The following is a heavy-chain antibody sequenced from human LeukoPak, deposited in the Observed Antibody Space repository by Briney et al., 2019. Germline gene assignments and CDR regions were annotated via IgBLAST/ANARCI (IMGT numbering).Heavy chain of an antibody. J-gene: IGHJ3*02. CDR1: GGSISSSSYY. V-gene: IGHV4-39*01. CDR3: ARHLMQLPSVNI. D-gene: IGHD6-6*01. CDR2: IYYSGST. Sequence: SETLSLTCTVSGGSISSSSYYWGWIRQPPGKGLEWIGSIYYSGSTYYNPSLKSRVTISVDTSKNQFSLKLSSVTAADTAVYYCARHLMQLPSVNIWGQGTMVTVSS.